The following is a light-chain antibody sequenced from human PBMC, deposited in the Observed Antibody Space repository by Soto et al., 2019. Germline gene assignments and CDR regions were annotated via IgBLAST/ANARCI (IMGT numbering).Light chain of an antibody. J-gene: IGKJ1*01. V-gene: IGKV1-5*03. CDR1: QTINNW. Sequence: GDRVTITCRASQTINNWLAWYQQKPGEAPKLLMYRASNLADGVPSRFSGSGSGTEYTLTVSSLQPDDFASYYCQQYHLYATFGQGTRVEVK. CDR2: RAS. CDR3: QQYHLYAT.